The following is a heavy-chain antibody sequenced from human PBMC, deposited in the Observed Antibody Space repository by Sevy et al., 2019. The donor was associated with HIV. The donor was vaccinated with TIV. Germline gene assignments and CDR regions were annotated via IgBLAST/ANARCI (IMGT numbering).Heavy chain of an antibody. V-gene: IGHV3-30-3*01. CDR2: ISFNGIHE. CDR3: VRTAGLTGSYEY. CDR1: GFTFTNFP. D-gene: IGHD3-9*01. J-gene: IGHJ4*02. Sequence: GGSLRLSCAASGFTFTNFPMHWVRQAPGRGLEWVAIISFNGIHEFYADSVKGRFTISRDNSKSTLYLQMNSLRREDTAVYYCVRTAGLTGSYEYWGQGTQVTVSS.